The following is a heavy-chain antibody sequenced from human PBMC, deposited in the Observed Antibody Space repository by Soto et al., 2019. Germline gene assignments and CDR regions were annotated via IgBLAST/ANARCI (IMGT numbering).Heavy chain of an antibody. CDR1: GFRFSMYA. J-gene: IGHJ6*02. CDR3: AKYSMYDFWSGYYPPHYHSYAMDV. CDR2: SSGSGGST. V-gene: IGHV3-23*01. D-gene: IGHD3-3*01. Sequence: GGSLRLSCAASGFRFSMYAMSCVRQAPAKGLEWVSASSGSGGSTYYADSVKGRFTISRDNSKNTLYLQVNSLRAEDTAVYYCAKYSMYDFWSGYYPPHYHSYAMDVWGQGTTATVSS.